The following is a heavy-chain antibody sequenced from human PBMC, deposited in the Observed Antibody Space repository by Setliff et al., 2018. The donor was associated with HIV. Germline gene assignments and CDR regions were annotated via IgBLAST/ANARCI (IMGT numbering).Heavy chain of an antibody. CDR2: INTHTGNT. D-gene: IGHD3-3*01. J-gene: IGHJ4*02. Sequence: ASVKVSCKASGYNLHNYGITWVRQAPGQGLEWMGWINTHTGNTNSAQRFQGRVSMTWDSSISTAYMDLSRLKSDDTAVYYCASVFYDFWSASYSNIDYWGQGTLVTVSS. V-gene: IGHV1-18*01. CDR3: ASVFYDFWSASYSNIDY. CDR1: GYNLHNYG.